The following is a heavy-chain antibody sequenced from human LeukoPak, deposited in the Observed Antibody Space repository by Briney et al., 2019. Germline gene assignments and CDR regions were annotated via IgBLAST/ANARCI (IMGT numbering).Heavy chain of an antibody. Sequence: SETLSLTCAVYGGSFSGYYWSWIRQPPGKGLEWIGEINHSGSTNYNPSLKSRVTISVDTSKNQFSLKLSSVTAADTAVYYCARGDSYGYLTANCFDYWGQGTLVTVSS. CDR1: GGSFSGYY. CDR3: ARGDSYGYLTANCFDY. V-gene: IGHV4-34*01. J-gene: IGHJ4*02. D-gene: IGHD5-18*01. CDR2: INHSGST.